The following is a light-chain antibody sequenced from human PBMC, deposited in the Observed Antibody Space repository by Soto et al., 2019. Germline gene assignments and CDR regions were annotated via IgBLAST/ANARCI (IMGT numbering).Light chain of an antibody. CDR1: SSDVGAYNY. CDR2: EVS. V-gene: IGLV2-14*01. J-gene: IGLJ1*01. CDR3: SSYTSSNTLYV. Sequence: QPVLTQPASVSGSPGQSITISCTGTSSDVGAYNYVSWYQQHPGKAPKLMIYEVSYRPSGVSHRFSGSKSGNTASLTISGLQAEDEADYYCSSYTSSNTLYVFGTGTKVTVL.